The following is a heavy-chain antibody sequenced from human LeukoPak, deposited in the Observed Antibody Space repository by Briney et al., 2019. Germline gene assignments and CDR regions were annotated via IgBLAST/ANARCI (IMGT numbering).Heavy chain of an antibody. V-gene: IGHV3-64*01. D-gene: IGHD4-17*01. Sequence: GGSLRLFCAASGFTFSSYAMHWVRQAPGKGLEYVSAISSNGGSTYCANSVKGRFTISRDNSKNTLYLQMGSLRAEDMAVYYCARVGYGDYDYWGQGTLVTVSS. CDR3: ARVGYGDYDY. CDR1: GFTFSSYA. CDR2: ISSNGGST. J-gene: IGHJ4*02.